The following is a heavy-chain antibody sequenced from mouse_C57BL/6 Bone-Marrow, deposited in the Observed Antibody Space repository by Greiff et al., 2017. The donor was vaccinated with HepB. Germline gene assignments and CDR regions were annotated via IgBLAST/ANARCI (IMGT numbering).Heavy chain of an antibody. Sequence: VKLQQPGAELVRPGTSVKLSCKASGYTFTSYWMHWVKQRPGQGLEWIGVIDPSDSYTNYNQKFKGKATLTVDTSSSTAYMQLSSLTSEDSAVYYCATTGFAYWGQGTLVTVSA. CDR3: ATTGFAY. CDR2: IDPSDSYT. D-gene: IGHD4-1*02. J-gene: IGHJ3*01. V-gene: IGHV1-59*01. CDR1: GYTFTSYW.